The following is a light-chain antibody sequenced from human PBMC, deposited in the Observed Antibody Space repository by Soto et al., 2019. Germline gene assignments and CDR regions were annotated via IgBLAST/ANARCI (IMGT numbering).Light chain of an antibody. CDR1: QSVSSW. Sequence: DIQMTQSPSTLSGSVGDSVTITCRASQSVSSWLAWYQQKPGKAPNLLIYKASSLESGVPSRFSGSGSGTEFTLTISSLQPDDFATYYCQQYNSFWTFGQGTKV. CDR3: QQYNSFWT. CDR2: KAS. V-gene: IGKV1-5*03. J-gene: IGKJ1*01.